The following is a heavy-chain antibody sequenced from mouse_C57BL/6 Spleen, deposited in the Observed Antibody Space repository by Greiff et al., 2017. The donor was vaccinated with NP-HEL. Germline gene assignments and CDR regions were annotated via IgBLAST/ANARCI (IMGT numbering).Heavy chain of an antibody. V-gene: IGHV1-52*01. CDR3: ARRGVYYAMDY. J-gene: IGHJ4*01. CDR1: GYTFTSYW. CDR2: IDPSDSDT. Sequence: QVQLQQPGAELVRPGSSVKLSCKASGYTFTSYWMHWVKQRPIQGLEWIGNIDPSDSDTHYNQKFKDKATLTVDKSSSTAYMQLSSLTSEDSAVYYCARRGVYYAMDYWGQGTSVTVSS.